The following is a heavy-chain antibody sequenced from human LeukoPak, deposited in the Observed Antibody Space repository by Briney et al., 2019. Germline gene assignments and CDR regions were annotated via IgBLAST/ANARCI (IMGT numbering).Heavy chain of an antibody. J-gene: IGHJ1*01. CDR1: GFTFSSYG. CDR2: ISYDGSNK. D-gene: IGHD4-17*01. V-gene: IGHV3-30*03. Sequence: GWSLRLSCAASGFTFSSYGMHWVRQAPGKGLEWVAVISYDGSNKYYADSVKGRFTISRDNSKNTLYLQMNSLRAEDTAVYYCARDYGDYLEYFQHWGQGTLVTVSS. CDR3: ARDYGDYLEYFQH.